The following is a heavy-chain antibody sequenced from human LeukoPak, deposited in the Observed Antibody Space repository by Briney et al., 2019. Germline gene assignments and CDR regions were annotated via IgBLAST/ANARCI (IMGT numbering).Heavy chain of an antibody. D-gene: IGHD1-1*01. CDR3: AKVTTAGSYYMDV. V-gene: IGHV4-39*07. Sequence: SETLSLTCTVSGGSISSSSYYWGWIRQPPGKGLEWIGSIYYSGSTYYNPSLKSRVTISVDTSKNQFSLKLNSVTAADTAVYYCAKVTTAGSYYMDVWGRGTTVTVSS. J-gene: IGHJ6*03. CDR1: GGSISSSSYY. CDR2: IYYSGST.